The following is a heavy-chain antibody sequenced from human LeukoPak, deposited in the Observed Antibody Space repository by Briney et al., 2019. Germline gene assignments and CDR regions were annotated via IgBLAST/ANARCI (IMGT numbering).Heavy chain of an antibody. Sequence: GGSLRLSCAASGFTFSDYAMHWVRQAPGKGLEWVAVISYDGSNKYYADSVKGRFTISRDNSKNTLYLQINSLRAEDTAVYYCARDLHYYDSSGPDYYFDYWGQGTLVTVSS. CDR1: GFTFSDYA. D-gene: IGHD3-22*01. CDR2: ISYDGSNK. J-gene: IGHJ4*02. V-gene: IGHV3-30*01. CDR3: ARDLHYYDSSGPDYYFDY.